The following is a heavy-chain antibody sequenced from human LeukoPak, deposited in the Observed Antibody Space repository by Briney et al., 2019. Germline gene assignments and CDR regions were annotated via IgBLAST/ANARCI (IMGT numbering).Heavy chain of an antibody. CDR1: GFAFNKYG. J-gene: IGHJ5*02. CDR2: ISVSGSST. Sequence: GGSLRLSCAASGFAFNKYGMSWVRQAPGRGLEWVSLISVSGSSTYSADAVKGRFTISRDNSKNTLYLEMNSLRAEDTAVYHCARDRANRNWFDPWGQGTLVTVSS. V-gene: IGHV3-23*01. CDR3: ARDRANRNWFDP.